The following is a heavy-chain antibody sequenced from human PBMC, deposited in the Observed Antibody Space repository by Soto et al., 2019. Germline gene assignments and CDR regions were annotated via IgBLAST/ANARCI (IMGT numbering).Heavy chain of an antibody. CDR1: GFTFSSYA. CDR3: AKDLAYSSGWYSYYFDY. CDR2: ISGSGGST. D-gene: IGHD6-19*01. Sequence: GGSLRLSCAASGFTFSSYAMGWVRQAPGKGLEWVSAISGSGGSTYYADSVKGRFTISRDNSKNTLYLQMNSLRAEDTAVYYCAKDLAYSSGWYSYYFDYWGQGTLVTVSS. V-gene: IGHV3-23*01. J-gene: IGHJ4*02.